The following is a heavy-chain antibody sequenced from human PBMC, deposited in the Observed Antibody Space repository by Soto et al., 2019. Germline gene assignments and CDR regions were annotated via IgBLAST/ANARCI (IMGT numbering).Heavy chain of an antibody. CDR3: ARGTPYYYYYYYMDV. V-gene: IGHV1-2*04. CDR2: INPNSGGT. J-gene: IGHJ6*03. Sequence: ASVKVSCKASGYTFTGYYMHWVRQAPGQGLEWMGWINPNSGGTNYAQKFQGWVTMTRDTSISTAYMELSRLRSDDTAVYYCARGTPYYYYYYYMDVWGKGTPVTVSS. CDR1: GYTFTGYY.